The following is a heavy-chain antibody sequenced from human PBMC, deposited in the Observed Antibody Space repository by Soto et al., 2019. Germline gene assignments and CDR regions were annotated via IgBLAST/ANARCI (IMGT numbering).Heavy chain of an antibody. V-gene: IGHV3-30-3*01. Sequence: QVQLVESGGGVVQPGRSLRLSCAASGFTFSSYAMHWVRQAPGKGLEWVAVISYDGSNKYYADSVKGRFTISRDNSKNTLYLQMSSLRAEDTAVYYCARGRDYDYVWGSYRPGGWFDPWGQGTLVTVSS. CDR2: ISYDGSNK. CDR3: ARGRDYDYVWGSYRPGGWFDP. J-gene: IGHJ5*02. CDR1: GFTFSSYA. D-gene: IGHD3-16*02.